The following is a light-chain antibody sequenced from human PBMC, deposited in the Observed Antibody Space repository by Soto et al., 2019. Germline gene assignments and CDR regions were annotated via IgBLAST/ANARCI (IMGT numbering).Light chain of an antibody. CDR2: RNN. Sequence: QSVLTQPPSASGTPGQRVTISCSGSSSNIGSNYVYWYQQLPGTAPKLLIYRNNQRPSGVPDRFSGSKSGTSASLAISGRRSEDEADYYCAAWDDSLSGPVVFGGGTKLTV. CDR1: SSNIGSNY. CDR3: AAWDDSLSGPVV. V-gene: IGLV1-47*01. J-gene: IGLJ2*01.